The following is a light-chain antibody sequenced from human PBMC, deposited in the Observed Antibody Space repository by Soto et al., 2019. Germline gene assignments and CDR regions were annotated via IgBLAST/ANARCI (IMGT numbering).Light chain of an antibody. Sequence: EIVMTQSPTTLSVSPGEGATLSCRASQSLSSNLAWYQQKPGQSPRLLIYGASTRASGIPARFRGSGSGKEFTLTISSLEYKDFEVYSCTQYTYWPLDTFAQGTKLDIK. CDR1: QSLSSN. CDR2: GAS. V-gene: IGKV3-15*01. CDR3: TQYTYWPLDT. J-gene: IGKJ2*01.